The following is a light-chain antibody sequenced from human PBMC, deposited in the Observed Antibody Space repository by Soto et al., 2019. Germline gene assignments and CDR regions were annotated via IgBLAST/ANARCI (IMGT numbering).Light chain of an antibody. CDR1: SSDVGAYKY. Sequence: QSALTQPRSVSGSPGQSVTISCTGTSSDVGAYKYVSWFQQHPGKAPKLMIYDVTKRPSGVPDRFSGSKSGDTASLTISGLQAEDEAEYFCCSYAGSYTWVFGGGTKLTVL. V-gene: IGLV2-11*01. J-gene: IGLJ3*02. CDR2: DVT. CDR3: CSYAGSYTWV.